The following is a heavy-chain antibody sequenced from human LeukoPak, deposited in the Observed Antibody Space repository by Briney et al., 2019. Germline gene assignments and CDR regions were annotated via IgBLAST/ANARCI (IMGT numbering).Heavy chain of an antibody. V-gene: IGHV3-33*06. J-gene: IGHJ6*03. Sequence: GGSLRLSCAASGFTFSSYAMHWVRQAPGKGLEWVAVIWYDGSNKYYADSVKGRLTISRENSKNTLYLQMNSLRAEDTAVYYCAKDQEYYYMDVWGKGTTVTVSS. CDR2: IWYDGSNK. D-gene: IGHD3-16*01. CDR1: GFTFSSYA. CDR3: AKDQEYYYMDV.